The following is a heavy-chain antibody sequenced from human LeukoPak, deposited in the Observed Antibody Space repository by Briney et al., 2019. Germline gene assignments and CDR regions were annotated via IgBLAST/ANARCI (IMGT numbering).Heavy chain of an antibody. CDR2: INPNSGGT. Sequence: ASVTVSCTASGYTFTGYAMNWVRQAPGQGLEWMGRINPNSGGTNYAQKFQGRVTMTRDTSISTAYMELSRLRSDDTAVYYCARILLVPYRYFDLWGRGTLVTVSS. CDR3: ARILLVPYRYFDL. CDR1: GYTFTGYA. D-gene: IGHD2-15*01. J-gene: IGHJ2*01. V-gene: IGHV1-2*06.